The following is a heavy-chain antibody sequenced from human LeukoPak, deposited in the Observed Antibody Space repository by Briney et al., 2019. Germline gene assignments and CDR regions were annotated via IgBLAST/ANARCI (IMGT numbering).Heavy chain of an antibody. CDR3: AKDATGTMWLNAFDI. CDR1: GFTFSSYA. J-gene: IGHJ3*02. V-gene: IGHV3-23*01. D-gene: IGHD1-1*01. Sequence: GSLRLSCAASGFTFSSYAMSWVRQAPGKGLEWVSGISGSGGGTFYADSVKGRFTISRDNSKKTLFLQMNSLRAEDTAVYYCAKDATGTMWLNAFDIWGQGTMVTVSS. CDR2: ISGSGGGT.